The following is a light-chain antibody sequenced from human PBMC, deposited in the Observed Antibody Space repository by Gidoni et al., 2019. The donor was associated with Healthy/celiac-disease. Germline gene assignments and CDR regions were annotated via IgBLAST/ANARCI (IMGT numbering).Light chain of an antibody. CDR2: AAS. CDR1: QSISSY. V-gene: IGKV1-39*01. Sequence: DIQMTQSPSSLSASVGDRVTITCRASQSISSYLNWYQQKPGKAPKLLIYAASSLQSGVPSRFSCSGSGTDFTLTISSLQPEDFATYYCQQSYSTPCSVGQXTKLEIK. CDR3: QQSYSTPCS. J-gene: IGKJ2*04.